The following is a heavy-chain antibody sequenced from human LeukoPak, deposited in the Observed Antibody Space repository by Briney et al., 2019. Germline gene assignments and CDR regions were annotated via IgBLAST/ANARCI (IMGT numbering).Heavy chain of an antibody. Sequence: SETLSLTCAVYGGSFSGYYWSWIRQPPGKGLEWIGEINHSGSTNYNPSLKSRVTISVDTSKNQFSLKLSSVTAADTAVYYCARHLYYDFWSGYHPYYFDYWGQGTLVTVSS. V-gene: IGHV4-34*01. CDR1: GGSFSGYY. J-gene: IGHJ4*02. CDR2: INHSGST. CDR3: ARHLYYDFWSGYHPYYFDY. D-gene: IGHD3-3*01.